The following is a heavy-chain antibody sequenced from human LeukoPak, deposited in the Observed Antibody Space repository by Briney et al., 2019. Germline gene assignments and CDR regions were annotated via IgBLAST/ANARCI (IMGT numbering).Heavy chain of an antibody. CDR2: INPNSGGT. CDR3: ARGERWYYYDSSGLYYFDY. Sequence: ASVKVSCKASGYTFTGYYMHWVRQAPGQGLEWMGWINPNSGGTNYAQKFQGRVTMTRDTSISTAYMELSRLRSDDTAVYYCARGERWYYYDSSGLYYFDYRGQGTLVTVSS. V-gene: IGHV1-2*02. J-gene: IGHJ4*02. CDR1: GYTFTGYY. D-gene: IGHD3-22*01.